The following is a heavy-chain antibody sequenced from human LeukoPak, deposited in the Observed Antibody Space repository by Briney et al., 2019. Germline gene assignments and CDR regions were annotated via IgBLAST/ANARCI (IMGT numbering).Heavy chain of an antibody. CDR3: ARGGLTGYYFDY. Sequence: PGGYLSLSCAASGFTFSSYSMNWVRRAPGKGLEWVSSISSSSSYIYYADSVKGRFTISRDNAKNSLYLQMNSLRAEDTAVYYCARGGLTGYYFDYWGQGTLVTVS. V-gene: IGHV3-21*01. CDR1: GFTFSSYS. J-gene: IGHJ4*02. D-gene: IGHD3-9*01. CDR2: ISSSSSYI.